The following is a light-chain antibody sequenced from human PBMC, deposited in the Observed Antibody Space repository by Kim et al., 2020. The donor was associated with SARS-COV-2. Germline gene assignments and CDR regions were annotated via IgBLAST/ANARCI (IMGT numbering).Light chain of an antibody. CDR2: ASS. CDR1: QGVSND. CDR3: LQDHNYPYT. Sequence: SASVGNRFTITCRASQGVSNDLAWYQQKPGKAPQLLIHASSPSQRGVPSRFSGSGSGTDFTLTISSLQPEDVATYYCLQDHNYPYTFGQGTKLEI. J-gene: IGKJ2*01. V-gene: IGKV1-6*01.